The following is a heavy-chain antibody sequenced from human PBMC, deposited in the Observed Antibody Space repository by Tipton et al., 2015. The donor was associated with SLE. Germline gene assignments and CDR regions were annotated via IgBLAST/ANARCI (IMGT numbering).Heavy chain of an antibody. J-gene: IGHJ6*02. CDR1: GFTFSSYE. CDR2: ISSSGSTI. V-gene: IGHV3-48*03. CDR3: ARRGDYYYGMDV. Sequence: GSLRLSCAASGFTFSSYEMNWVRQAPGKGLEWVSYISSSGSTIYYADSVKGRFTISRDNAKNSLYLQMNSLRTEDTAVYYCARRGDYYYGMDVWGQGTTVTVSS.